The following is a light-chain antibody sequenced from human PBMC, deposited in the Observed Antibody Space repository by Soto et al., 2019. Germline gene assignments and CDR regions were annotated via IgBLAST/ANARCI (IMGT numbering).Light chain of an antibody. V-gene: IGKV1-5*01. J-gene: IGKJ1*01. CDR1: QSISNW. CDR3: QQYNTYS. Sequence: DIQMTQSPSSLSAFVGDRVPITCRASQSISNWLAWYQQKPGTAPKRLIYHASTLESGVPSRFSGRGSGTEFSLTISSLQPDAFATYYCQQYNTYSFGQGTKVDIK. CDR2: HAS.